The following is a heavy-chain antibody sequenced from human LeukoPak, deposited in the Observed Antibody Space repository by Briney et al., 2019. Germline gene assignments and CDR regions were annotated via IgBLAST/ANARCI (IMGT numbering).Heavy chain of an antibody. CDR2: GDP. CDR1: GYTFGTYT. D-gene: IGHD1-26*01. V-gene: IGHV1-18*01. CDR3: ARLLVGPTGHFDY. Sequence: ASVKVSCKASGYTFGTYTIIWVRQAPGQGLEWLGWGDPVHAQNLQGRVTMTTETSTSTAYMEVRSLTSDDTAVYYCARLLVGPTGHFDYWGQGTLVTVSS. J-gene: IGHJ4*02.